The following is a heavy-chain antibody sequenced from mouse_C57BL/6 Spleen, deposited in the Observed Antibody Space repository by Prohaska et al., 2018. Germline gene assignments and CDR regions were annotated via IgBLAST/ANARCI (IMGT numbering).Heavy chain of an antibody. Sequence: KISCKASGYTFTDYYMNWVKQSHGKSLVWIGDINPNNGGTSYNQKFKGKATLTVDKSSSTAYMELRSLTSEDSAVYYCARGGTDWYFDVWGTGTTVTVSS. CDR1: GYTFTDYY. J-gene: IGHJ1*03. D-gene: IGHD3-3*01. V-gene: IGHV1-26*01. CDR2: INPNNGGT. CDR3: ARGGTDWYFDV.